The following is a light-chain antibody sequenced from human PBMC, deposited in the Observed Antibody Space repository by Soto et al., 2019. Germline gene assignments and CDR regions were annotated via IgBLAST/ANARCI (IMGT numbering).Light chain of an antibody. CDR1: GSDVGAYEY. Sequence: QCALSQPGSVCGSPGHSTTISCTGTGSDVGAYEYVSWYQHHPGKAPKLIIYEVTNRPSGISARFSGSKSASTASLTISGLQAEDEADYYCSSYSNTNNLYVFGTGTKVTVL. CDR2: EVT. CDR3: SSYSNTNNLYV. J-gene: IGLJ1*01. V-gene: IGLV2-14*01.